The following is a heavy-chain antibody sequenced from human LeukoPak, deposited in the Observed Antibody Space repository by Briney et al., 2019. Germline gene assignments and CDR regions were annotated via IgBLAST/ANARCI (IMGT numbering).Heavy chain of an antibody. CDR2: TSYDGSHI. CDR3: ARGRDYCSDY. J-gene: IGHJ4*02. V-gene: IGHV3-30*03. Sequence: GGSLRLSCAASGFTFSSYSMNWVRQAPGKGLEWVAVTSYDGSHIYYPDSVKGRFTIPRDNPKNTLYLQMNSLGPEDTALYYCARGRDYCSDYWGQGTLVTVSS. D-gene: IGHD2-15*01. CDR1: GFTFSSYS.